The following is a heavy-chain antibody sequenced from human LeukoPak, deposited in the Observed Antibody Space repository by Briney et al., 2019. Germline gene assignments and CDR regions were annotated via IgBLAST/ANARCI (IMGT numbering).Heavy chain of an antibody. Sequence: SQTLSLTCTVSGGSISSGGYYWSWIRQHPGKGLEWIGYIYYSGSTYYNPSLKSRVTISVDTSKNQFSLKLSSVTAADTAVYYCAREGGDRVSCDYWGQGTLVTVSS. D-gene: IGHD2-21*01. CDR1: GGSISSGGYY. CDR2: IYYSGST. J-gene: IGHJ4*02. CDR3: AREGGDRVSCDY. V-gene: IGHV4-31*03.